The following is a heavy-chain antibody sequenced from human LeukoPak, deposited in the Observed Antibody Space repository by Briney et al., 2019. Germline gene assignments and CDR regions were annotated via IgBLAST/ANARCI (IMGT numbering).Heavy chain of an antibody. D-gene: IGHD1-7*01. CDR2: IIPIFGTA. V-gene: IGHV1-69*05. Sequence: SVKVSCKASGGTFSSYAISWVRQAPGQGLEWMGGIIPIFGTANYAQKFQGRVTITTDESTSTAYMELSSLRSEDTAVYYCARESGITGTTDYYYMDVWGKGTTVTVSS. J-gene: IGHJ6*03. CDR1: GGTFSSYA. CDR3: ARESGITGTTDYYYMDV.